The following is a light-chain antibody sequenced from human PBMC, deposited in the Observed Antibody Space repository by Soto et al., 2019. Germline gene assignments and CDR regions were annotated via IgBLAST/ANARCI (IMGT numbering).Light chain of an antibody. Sequence: EIVMTQSQATLSVSPGERATLSCRASQSVSSNLAWYQQKPGQAPRLLIYGASTRATGIPARFSGSGSGTEFTLTLSSLQSEDFAVYYCQQYNNWPFTFGPGTKVDIK. CDR2: GAS. CDR1: QSVSSN. J-gene: IGKJ3*01. CDR3: QQYNNWPFT. V-gene: IGKV3-15*01.